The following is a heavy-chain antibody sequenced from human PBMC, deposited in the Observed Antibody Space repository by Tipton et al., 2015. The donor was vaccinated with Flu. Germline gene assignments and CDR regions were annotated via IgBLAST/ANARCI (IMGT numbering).Heavy chain of an antibody. CDR3: ARELQLGIELAATTRMFDS. CDR1: GYTFSRNG. CDR2: INPKTGNT. Sequence: QVQLVQSGAEVKKPGASVKVSCKASGYTFSRNGISWVRQAPGQGLEWMGWINPKTGNTNYVQKLQGRVTMTIDTSTSTAYMELRSLRSDDTAMFYCARELQLGIELAATTRMFDSWGQGTLVTVPS. V-gene: IGHV1-18*04. D-gene: IGHD6-19*01. J-gene: IGHJ4*02.